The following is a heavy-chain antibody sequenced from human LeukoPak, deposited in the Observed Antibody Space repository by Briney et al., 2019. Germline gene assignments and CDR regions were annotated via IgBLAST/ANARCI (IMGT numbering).Heavy chain of an antibody. CDR2: IIPIFGTA. J-gene: IGHJ4*02. CDR1: GGTFSSYA. V-gene: IGHV1-69*05. CDR3: ARAPAIQPSPLDY. D-gene: IGHD5-18*01. Sequence: GASVKVSCKASGGTFSSYAISWVRQAPGQGLEWMEGIIPIFGTANYAQKFQGRVTITTDESTSTAYMELSSLRSEDTAVYYCARAPAIQPSPLDYWGQGTLVTVSS.